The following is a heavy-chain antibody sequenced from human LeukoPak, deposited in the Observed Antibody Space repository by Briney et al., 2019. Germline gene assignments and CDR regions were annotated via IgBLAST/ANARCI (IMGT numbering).Heavy chain of an antibody. Sequence: PGGSLRLSCAASGFTFSTYAMSWVRQDPGKGPARISAIRGSAGRTYYAASVKGRFTISRDNSKNTLYLQMNSLRAEDTAVYYCARGVWDGEQITMVRGVIIRGFDYWGQGTLVTVSS. CDR1: GFTFSTYA. J-gene: IGHJ4*02. CDR2: IRGSAGRT. D-gene: IGHD3-10*01. V-gene: IGHV3-23*01. CDR3: ARGVWDGEQITMVRGVIIRGFDY.